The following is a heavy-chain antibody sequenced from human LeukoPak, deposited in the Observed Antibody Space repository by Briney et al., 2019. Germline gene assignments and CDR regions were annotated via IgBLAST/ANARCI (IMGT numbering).Heavy chain of an antibody. D-gene: IGHD2-2*01. V-gene: IGHV1-2*02. CDR1: GYTFTGYY. CDR3: ARDRDPGYCSSTSCYWALDYYYYYMDV. J-gene: IGHJ6*03. Sequence: ASVKVSCKASGYTFTGYYIHWVRQAPGQGLEWMGWINPNSGGTNYAQRFQGRVTMTRDTSISTAYMELSRLRSDDTAVYYCARDRDPGYCSSTSCYWALDYYYYYMDVWGKGTTVTVSS. CDR2: INPNSGGT.